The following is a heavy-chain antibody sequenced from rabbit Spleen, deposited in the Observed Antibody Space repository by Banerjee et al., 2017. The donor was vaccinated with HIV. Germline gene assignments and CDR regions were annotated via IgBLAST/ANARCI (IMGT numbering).Heavy chain of an antibody. Sequence: QEQLEESGGGLVQPGGSLKLSCKASGFSFNSGYDMCWVRQAPRKGLEWIACIYADSGNTYSATWAKGRFTISKTSSTTVTLQMTSLTAADTATYFCARDTGTSFSTYGMDLWGPGTLVTVS. J-gene: IGHJ6*01. CDR1: GFSFNSGYD. V-gene: IGHV1S45*01. CDR2: IYADSGNT. D-gene: IGHD8-1*01. CDR3: ARDTGTSFSTYGMDL.